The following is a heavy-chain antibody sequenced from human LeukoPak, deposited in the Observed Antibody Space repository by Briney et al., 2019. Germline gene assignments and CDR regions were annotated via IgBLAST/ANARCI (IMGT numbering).Heavy chain of an antibody. CDR3: ARLGGYTHGPDPVDY. CDR1: GGSIHTSGYY. J-gene: IGHJ4*02. D-gene: IGHD5-24*01. V-gene: IGHV4-39*01. Sequence: SETLSLTCTVSGGSIHTSGYYWGWIRQPPGKGLEWIGDIFYTGITFYNPSLKSRVTLSVDTSNNRFSLKLSSVTAADAAVYFCARLGGYTHGPDPVDYWGQGTLVTVSS. CDR2: IFYTGIT.